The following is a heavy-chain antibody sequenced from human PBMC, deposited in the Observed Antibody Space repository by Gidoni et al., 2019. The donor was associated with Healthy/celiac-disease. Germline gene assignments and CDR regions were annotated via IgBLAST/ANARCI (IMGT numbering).Heavy chain of an antibody. D-gene: IGHD3-10*01. CDR1: GFTFNNAW. CDR2: IKSKTDGGTT. CDR3: TTGLTMVQGVIPKALFDY. J-gene: IGHJ4*02. V-gene: IGHV3-15*01. Sequence: EVQLVESGGGLVKPGGSLRLSCAASGFTFNNAWMSWVRQAPGKGLEWVGRIKSKTDGGTTDYAAPVKGRFTISRDDSKNTLYLQMNSLKTEDTAVYFCTTGLTMVQGVIPKALFDYWGQGTLVTVSS.